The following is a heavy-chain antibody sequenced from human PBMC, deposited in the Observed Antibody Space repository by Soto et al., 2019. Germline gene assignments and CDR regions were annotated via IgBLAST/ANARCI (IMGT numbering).Heavy chain of an antibody. CDR1: GYTFTSYG. Sequence: ASLKVSCKASGYTFTSYGISWVRQAPGQGLEWMGWISAYNGNTNYAQKLQCRVTMTTDTSTSTAYMELRSLRSDDTAVYYCASEEDSSSRYYFDYWREGTLVTVSS. CDR2: ISAYNGNT. J-gene: IGHJ4*02. D-gene: IGHD6-6*01. V-gene: IGHV1-18*01. CDR3: ASEEDSSSRYYFDY.